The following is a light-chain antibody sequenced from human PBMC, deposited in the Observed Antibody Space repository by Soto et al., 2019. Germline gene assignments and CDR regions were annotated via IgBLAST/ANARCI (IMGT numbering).Light chain of an antibody. CDR1: SSDVGGSKY. Sequence: QSALTQPASVSGSPGQSITISCTGSSSDVGGSKYVSWYQQHPGKAPRLIIYEVRYRPSGVSNRFSGSKSGNTASLTVSGLQAEDEADYYCSSKASGGTLDLFGTGTKVTVL. CDR2: EVR. CDR3: SSKASGGTLDL. V-gene: IGLV2-14*01. J-gene: IGLJ1*01.